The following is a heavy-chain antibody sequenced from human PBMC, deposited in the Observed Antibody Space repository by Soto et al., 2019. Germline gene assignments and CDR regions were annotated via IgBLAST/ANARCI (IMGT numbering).Heavy chain of an antibody. V-gene: IGHV3-33*01. CDR3: ARVEASTYYDILTGYPDY. Sequence: PGGSLRLSCAASGFTFSSYGMHWVRQAPGKGLEWVAVIWYDGSNKYYADSVKGRFTISRDNSKNTLYLQMNSLRAEDTAVYYCARVEASTYYDILTGYPDYWGQGTLVTVS. CDR2: IWYDGSNK. CDR1: GFTFSSYG. D-gene: IGHD3-9*01. J-gene: IGHJ4*02.